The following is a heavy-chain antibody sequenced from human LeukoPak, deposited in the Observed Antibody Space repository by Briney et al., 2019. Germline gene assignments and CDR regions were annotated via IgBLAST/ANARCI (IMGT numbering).Heavy chain of an antibody. D-gene: IGHD6-25*01. CDR3: ARDKSGDY. J-gene: IGHJ4*02. V-gene: IGHV1-2*02. CDR1: XXTXXGXX. CDR2: INPNSGGT. Sequence: GASXXXSXXXSXXTXXGXXMXXXRXXPGQGLEWMGWINPNSGGTNYAQKFQGRVTMTRDTSISTAYMELSRLRSDDTAVYYCARDKSGDYWGQGTLVTVSS.